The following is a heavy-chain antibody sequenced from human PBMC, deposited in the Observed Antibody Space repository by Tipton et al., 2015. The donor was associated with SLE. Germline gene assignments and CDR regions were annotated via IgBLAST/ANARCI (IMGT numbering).Heavy chain of an antibody. CDR1: RFTFSSYA. J-gene: IGHJ4*02. V-gene: IGHV3-30-3*01. Sequence: SLRLSCAASRFTFSSYAMHWVRQAPGKGLEWVAVISYDGSNKYYADSVKGRFTISRDNSKNTLYLQMNSLRAEDTAVYYCASESSVDIVATTFDYWGQGTLVTVSS. CDR3: ASESSVDIVATTFDY. CDR2: ISYDGSNK. D-gene: IGHD5-12*01.